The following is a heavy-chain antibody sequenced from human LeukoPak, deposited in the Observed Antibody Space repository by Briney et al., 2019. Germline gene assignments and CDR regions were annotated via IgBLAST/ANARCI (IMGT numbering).Heavy chain of an antibody. CDR1: GGSISSYY. CDR3: AIGLRWPDY. CDR2: IYYSGST. V-gene: IGHV4-59*07. Sequence: TSSDPLSLTCTVSGGSISSYYWSWLRQPPGEGLEWIGYIYYSGSTNYNPSLKSRVTISVDTSKNQFSLKLSSVTAADTAVYYCAIGLRWPDYWGQGTLVTVSS. J-gene: IGHJ4*02. D-gene: IGHD4-23*01.